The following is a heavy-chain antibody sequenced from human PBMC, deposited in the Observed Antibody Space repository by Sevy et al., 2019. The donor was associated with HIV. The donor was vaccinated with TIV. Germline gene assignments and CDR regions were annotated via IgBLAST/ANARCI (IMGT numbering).Heavy chain of an antibody. CDR2: ISGRGGST. J-gene: IGHJ5*02. Sequence: GGCLRLSCAASGFTFSSYAMSWVRQAPGKGLEWVSAISGRGGSTYYADSVKGRFTISRDNSKNTLYLQMNSLRAEDTDAYYCAQDPWDSANWFDPWGQGTLVTVSS. V-gene: IGHV3-23*01. CDR1: GFTFSSYA. D-gene: IGHD1-26*01. CDR3: AQDPWDSANWFDP.